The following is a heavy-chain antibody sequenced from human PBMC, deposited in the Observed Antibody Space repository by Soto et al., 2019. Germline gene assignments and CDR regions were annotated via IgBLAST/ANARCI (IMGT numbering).Heavy chain of an antibody. CDR3: ATTYCSSTSCYVRFDY. J-gene: IGHJ4*02. V-gene: IGHV1-24*01. Sequence: QVQLVQSGAEVKKPGASVKVSCKVSGYTLTELSMHWVRQAPGKGLEWMGGFDPEDGETIYAQKFQGRVTMTEDTSTDTAYMELGSLRSEDTAVYYCATTYCSSTSCYVRFDYWGQGTLVTVSS. CDR2: FDPEDGET. D-gene: IGHD2-2*01. CDR1: GYTLTELS.